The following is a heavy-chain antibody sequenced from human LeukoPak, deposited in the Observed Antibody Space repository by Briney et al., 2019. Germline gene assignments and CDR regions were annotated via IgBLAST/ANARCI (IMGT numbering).Heavy chain of an antibody. CDR1: GGSISSGGYY. D-gene: IGHD4-11*01. CDR2: IYYSGTA. Sequence: SQTLSLTCTVSGGSISSGGYYWSWVRQHPEKGLEWIGYIYYSGTAYYNPSLKSRVTMSVDTSKNQFYLKLNSVTVADTAVYYCARGKNDYSNRYYFDYWGQGTLVTVSS. V-gene: IGHV4-31*03. CDR3: ARGKNDYSNRYYFDY. J-gene: IGHJ4*02.